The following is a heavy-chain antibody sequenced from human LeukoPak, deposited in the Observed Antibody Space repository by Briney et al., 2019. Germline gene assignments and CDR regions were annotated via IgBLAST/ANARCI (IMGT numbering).Heavy chain of an antibody. V-gene: IGHV1-69*04. CDR1: GGTFSSYT. D-gene: IGHD6-6*01. J-gene: IGHJ5*02. Sequence: SVKVSCKASGGTFSSYTISWVRQAPGQGLEWMGRIIPILGIANYAQKFQGRVTITADKSTSTAYMELSSLRSEDTAVYYCAREEAARAYNWFDPWGQRTLVTVSS. CDR3: AREEAARAYNWFDP. CDR2: IIPILGIA.